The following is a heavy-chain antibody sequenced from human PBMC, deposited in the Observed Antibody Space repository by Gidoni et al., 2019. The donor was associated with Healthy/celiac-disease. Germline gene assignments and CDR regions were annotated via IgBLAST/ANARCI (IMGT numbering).Heavy chain of an antibody. Sequence: EVQLVESGGGLVKPGGSLRLSCAASGSTFSSYRMNWVRQAPGKGLEWFSSISSSSSYIYYADSVKGRFTISRDNAKNSLYLKMNSLRAEYTAVYYCARAGWVLWFGAPAGAFDIWGQGTMVTVSS. V-gene: IGHV3-21*01. J-gene: IGHJ3*02. CDR2: ISSSSSYI. D-gene: IGHD3-10*01. CDR3: ARAGWVLWFGAPAGAFDI. CDR1: GSTFSSYR.